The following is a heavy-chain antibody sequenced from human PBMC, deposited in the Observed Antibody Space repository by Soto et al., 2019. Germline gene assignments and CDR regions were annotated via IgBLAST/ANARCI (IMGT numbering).Heavy chain of an antibody. CDR1: GFTFDDYT. D-gene: IGHD1-26*01. CDR2: ISWDGGST. CDR3: AKDIIVGAGATTSSGWDY. J-gene: IGHJ4*02. V-gene: IGHV3-43*01. Sequence: GGSLRLSCAASGFTFDDYTMHWVRQAPGKGLEWVSLISWDGGSTYYADSVKGRFTISRDNSKNSLYLQMNSLRTEDTALYYCAKDIIVGAGATTSSGWDYWGQGTLVTVSS.